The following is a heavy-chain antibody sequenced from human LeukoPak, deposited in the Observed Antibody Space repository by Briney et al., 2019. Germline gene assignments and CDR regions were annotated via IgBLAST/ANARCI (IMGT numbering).Heavy chain of an antibody. Sequence: GGSLRLSCAASGFTFSSYWMTWVRQAPGKGLEWVANIKQDGSEKYYVDSVKGRFAISRDNAKNSLYLQMNSLRAEDTAVYYCARDGSSWDLDYWGQGTLVTVSS. V-gene: IGHV3-7*01. CDR3: ARDGSSWDLDY. CDR1: GFTFSSYW. J-gene: IGHJ4*02. D-gene: IGHD6-13*01. CDR2: IKQDGSEK.